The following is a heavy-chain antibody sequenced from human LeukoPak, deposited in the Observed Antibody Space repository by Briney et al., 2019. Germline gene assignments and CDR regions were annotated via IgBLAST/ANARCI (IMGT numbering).Heavy chain of an antibody. V-gene: IGHV3-64*01. CDR2: ISSNGGST. J-gene: IGHJ4*02. Sequence: GGSLRLSCAASGFTFSSYAMHWVRQAPGKGLECVSAISSNGGSTYYVNSVNGRFTPSRDNSKNTVYLQINTLRAEDSDVYYCVKVYPTLTTSSVLGSWGQGTLVTVSS. CDR3: VKVYPTLTTSSVLGS. D-gene: IGHD4-17*01. CDR1: GFTFSSYA.